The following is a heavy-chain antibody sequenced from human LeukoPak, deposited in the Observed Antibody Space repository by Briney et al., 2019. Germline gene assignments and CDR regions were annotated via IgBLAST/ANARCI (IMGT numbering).Heavy chain of an antibody. Sequence: GGSLRLSCAASGFTFSNAWMSWVRQAPGKGLEWVGRIKSKTDGGTTDYAAPVKGRFTISRDDSKNTLYLQMNSLKTEDTAVYYCVVVVPAANDAFDIWGQGTRVTVSS. D-gene: IGHD2-2*01. V-gene: IGHV3-15*01. J-gene: IGHJ3*02. CDR1: GFTFSNAW. CDR3: VVVVPAANDAFDI. CDR2: IKSKTDGGTT.